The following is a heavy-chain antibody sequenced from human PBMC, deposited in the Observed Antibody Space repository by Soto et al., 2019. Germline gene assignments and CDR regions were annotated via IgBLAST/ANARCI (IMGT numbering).Heavy chain of an antibody. CDR1: GYTFSSSG. D-gene: IGHD3-3*01. V-gene: IGHV1-18*01. Sequence: ASVKVPCKTSGYTFSSSGVSWVRQAPGQGLEWMGWIGSHNAHTNYAQKFQDRVTMTTDTSTSTAYMELRSLRSDDAAVYYCAREAAYFDFWKGSVSNFYYYGMDVWGQGTTVTVSS. CDR2: IGSHNAHT. J-gene: IGHJ6*02. CDR3: AREAAYFDFWKGSVSNFYYYGMDV.